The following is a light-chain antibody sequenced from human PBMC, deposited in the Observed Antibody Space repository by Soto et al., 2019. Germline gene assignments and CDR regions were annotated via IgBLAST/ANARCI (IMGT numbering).Light chain of an antibody. V-gene: IGLV2-14*01. CDR1: SADVGGFNY. J-gene: IGLJ1*01. CDR2: EVN. Sequence: QSVLTQPASVSGSAGQSITISCTGTSADVGGFNYVSWYQQHPGKAPKLMIYEVNNRPSGVSNRFSGSKSGNTASLTISGLQAEDEADYYCSSYTSSSTYVFGTGTKVTVL. CDR3: SSYTSSSTYV.